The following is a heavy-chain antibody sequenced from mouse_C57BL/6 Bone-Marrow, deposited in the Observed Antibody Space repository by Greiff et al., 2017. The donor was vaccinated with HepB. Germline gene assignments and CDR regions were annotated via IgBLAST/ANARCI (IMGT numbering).Heavy chain of an antibody. Sequence: VQLQQSGPELVKPGASVKIPCKASGYTFTDYNMDWVKQSHGKSLEWIGDINPNNGGTIYNQKFKGKATLTVDKSSSTAYMELRSLTSEDTAVYYWARGWAWFAYWGQGTLVTVSA. CDR3: ARGWAWFAY. V-gene: IGHV1-18*01. D-gene: IGHD3-3*01. CDR2: INPNNGGT. J-gene: IGHJ3*01. CDR1: GYTFTDYN.